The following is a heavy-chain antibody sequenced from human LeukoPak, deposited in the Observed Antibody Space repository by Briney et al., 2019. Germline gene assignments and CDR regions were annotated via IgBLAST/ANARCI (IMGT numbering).Heavy chain of an antibody. CDR3: AVAYYYGSGDAFDI. Sequence: PGGSLRLSCAASGFXFRSYSMNWVRQAPGKGLEWVSSINSDSNYIYYADSVQGRFTISRDNAENSLYLQMNSLRAEDTAVYYCAVAYYYGSGDAFDIWGQGTKVTVSS. D-gene: IGHD3-10*01. CDR2: INSDSNYI. CDR1: GFXFRSYS. J-gene: IGHJ3*02. V-gene: IGHV3-21*01.